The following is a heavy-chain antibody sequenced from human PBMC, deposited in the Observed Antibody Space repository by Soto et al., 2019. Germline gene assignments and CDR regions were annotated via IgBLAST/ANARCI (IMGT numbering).Heavy chain of an antibody. CDR1: GGSFSGYY. V-gene: IGHV4-34*01. J-gene: IGHJ6*02. Sequence: PSETPSLTCAVYGGSFSGYYWSWIRQPPGKGLEWIGEINHSGSTNYNPSLKSRVTISVDTSKNQFSLKLSSVTAADTAVYYCARNRFYYYYGMDVWGQGTTVTVSS. CDR3: ARNRFYYYYGMDV. CDR2: INHSGST.